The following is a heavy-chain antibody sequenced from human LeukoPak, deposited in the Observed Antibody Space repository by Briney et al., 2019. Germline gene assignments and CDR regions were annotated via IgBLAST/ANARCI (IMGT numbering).Heavy chain of an antibody. V-gene: IGHV3-7*01. CDR1: GFTFYNYY. Sequence: GGSLRLSCAASGFTFYNYYMNWVRQAPGKGLEWVANIKQDGSEKYYVDSVKGRFTISRDNAKNSLFLQMNSLTADDTAVYYCARERTTIVSGTTIGAYWGQGTLVTVSS. D-gene: IGHD2/OR15-2a*01. CDR2: IKQDGSEK. CDR3: ARERTTIVSGTTIGAY. J-gene: IGHJ4*02.